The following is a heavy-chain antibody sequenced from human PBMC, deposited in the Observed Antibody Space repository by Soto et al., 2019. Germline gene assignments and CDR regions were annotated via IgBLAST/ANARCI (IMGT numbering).Heavy chain of an antibody. J-gene: IGHJ5*02. CDR1: GGSISSGGYY. CDR3: AKDRGQYCSGGDCCSGGWFAR. Sequence: QVQLQESGPGLVKPSQTLSLTCTVSGGSISSGGYYWNWIRQHPGKGLEWIGYISFSGSTYYNPSLKSRVTTAVALVRSPFTLRVATGTAADTAVYFCAKDRGQYCSGGDCCSGGWFARWGQGTLVTVSS. V-gene: IGHV4-31*03. CDR2: ISFSGST. D-gene: IGHD2-15*01.